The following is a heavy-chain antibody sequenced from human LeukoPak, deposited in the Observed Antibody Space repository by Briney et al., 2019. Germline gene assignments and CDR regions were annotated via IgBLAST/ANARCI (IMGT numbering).Heavy chain of an antibody. CDR3: ARDFLSGSCDY. CDR1: GFTFSSYW. Sequence: GGSLRLSCAAFGFTFSSYWMHWVRQAPGKGLVWFSRINSDGSSTSYADSVKGRFTTSRDNAKNTLYLQMNSLRAEDTAVYYCARDFLSGSCDYWGQGTLVTVSS. D-gene: IGHD1-26*01. J-gene: IGHJ4*02. CDR2: INSDGSST. V-gene: IGHV3-74*01.